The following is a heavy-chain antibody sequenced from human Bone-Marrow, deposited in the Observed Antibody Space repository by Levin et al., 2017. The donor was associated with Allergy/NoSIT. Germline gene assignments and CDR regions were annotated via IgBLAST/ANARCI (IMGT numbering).Heavy chain of an antibody. D-gene: IGHD2-15*01. V-gene: IGHV3-30*18. CDR2: ISYDGSNK. CDR1: GFTFSSYG. CDR3: AKDEGYCSGGSCYWEQFDY. J-gene: IGHJ4*02. Sequence: SLKISCAASGFTFSSYGMHWVRQAPGKGLEWVAVISYDGSNKYYADSVKGRFTISRDNSKNTLYLQMNSLRAEDTAVYYCAKDEGYCSGGSCYWEQFDYWGQGTLVTVSS.